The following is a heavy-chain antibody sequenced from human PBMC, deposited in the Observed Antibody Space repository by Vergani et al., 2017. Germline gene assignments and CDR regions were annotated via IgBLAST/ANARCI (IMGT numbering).Heavy chain of an antibody. J-gene: IGHJ4*02. CDR1: GYTFTSYG. D-gene: IGHD2-2*01. CDR3: ARVEYQLLLHYYFDY. Sequence: QVQLVQSGAEVKKPGASVKVSCKASGYTFTSYGISWVRQAPGQGLEWMGWISAYNGNTNYAQKLQGRVTMTTDTSTSTAYLQWSSLKASDTAMYYCARVEYQLLLHYYFDYWGQGTLVTVSS. V-gene: IGHV1-18*01. CDR2: ISAYNGNT.